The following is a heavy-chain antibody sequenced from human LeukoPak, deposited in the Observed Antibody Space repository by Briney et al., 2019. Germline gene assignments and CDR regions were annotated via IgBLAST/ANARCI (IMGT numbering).Heavy chain of an antibody. CDR3: ARHAPPSAIGGSYYLNAPFDY. J-gene: IGHJ4*02. CDR1: GCSISSYY. D-gene: IGHD1-26*01. CDR2: IYYSGST. V-gene: IGHV4-59*08. Sequence: NPSETLSLTCTVSGCSISSYYWSWIRQPPGKGLEWIGYIYYSGSTNYNPSLESRVTISVDTSKNQFSLKLSSVTAAGTAVYYCARHAPPSAIGGSYYLNAPFDYWGQGTLVTVSS.